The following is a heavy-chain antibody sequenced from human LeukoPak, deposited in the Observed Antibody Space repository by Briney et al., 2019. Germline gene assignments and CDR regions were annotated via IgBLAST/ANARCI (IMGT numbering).Heavy chain of an antibody. V-gene: IGHV3-7*03. CDR3: AREEVKSFDN. CDR1: GFSFSGYW. J-gene: IGHJ4*02. Sequence: GGSLRLSCAASGFSFSGYWMTWVRQAPGRGLEWVANIKQDGSETSYVTSVRGRFTISRDNAKNSLYLQMNNLRVEDPAVYFCAREEVKSFDNWGQGTLVTVSS. CDR2: IKQDGSET.